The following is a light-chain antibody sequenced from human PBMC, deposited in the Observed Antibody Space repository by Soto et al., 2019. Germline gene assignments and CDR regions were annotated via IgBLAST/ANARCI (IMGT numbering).Light chain of an antibody. CDR1: QSVSSSY. CDR3: QQYGSSPGT. Sequence: GLTQSPCTVSLSPGERATLSCRASQSVSSSYLAWYQQKPGQAPRLLIYNAFNRATGIPDRFSGSGSGTDFTLTISRLEPEDFAVYYCQQYGSSPGTFGGGTKVDI. J-gene: IGKJ4*01. CDR2: NAF. V-gene: IGKV3-20*01.